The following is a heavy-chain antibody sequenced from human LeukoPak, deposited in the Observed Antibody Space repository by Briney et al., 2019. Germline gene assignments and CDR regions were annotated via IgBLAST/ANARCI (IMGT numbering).Heavy chain of an antibody. D-gene: IGHD3-3*01. CDR2: MNPNSGNT. V-gene: IGHV1-8*03. CDR1: GGTFSSYA. CDR3: ARGQGFLEWLLYRSDAFDI. J-gene: IGHJ3*02. Sequence: ASVKVSCKASGGTFSSYAISWVRQAPGQGLEWMGWMNPNSGNTGYAQKFQGRVTITRDTSASTAYMELSSLRSEDTAVYYCARGQGFLEWLLYRSDAFDIWGQGTMVTVSS.